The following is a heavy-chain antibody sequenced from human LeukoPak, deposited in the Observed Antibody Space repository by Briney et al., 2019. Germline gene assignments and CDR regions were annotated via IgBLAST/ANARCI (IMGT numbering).Heavy chain of an antibody. CDR3: ARRYYDSSGYYCLDY. CDR2: IYPSDSDT. V-gene: IGHV5-51*01. D-gene: IGHD3-22*01. J-gene: IGHJ4*02. CDR1: GYSFTSYW. Sequence: GESLKIPCKGSGYSFTSYWIGWVRQMPGKGLEWMGIIYPSDSDTRYSPSFQGQVTISADKSISTAYLQWSSLKASDTAIYYCARRYYDSSGYYCLDYWGQGTPVTVSS.